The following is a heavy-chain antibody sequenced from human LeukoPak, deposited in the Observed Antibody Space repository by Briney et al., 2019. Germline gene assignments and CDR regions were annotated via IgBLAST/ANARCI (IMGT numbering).Heavy chain of an antibody. CDR3: ARSDLLSIAAAGIFDY. CDR2: ISSNGGST. CDR1: VFPFSIYA. J-gene: IGHJ4*02. Sequence: GGSLRLSCAPSVFPFSIYAMHCVRQAPGKGLEYVSAISSNGGSTYYANSVTGRFTISRDNSKNTLYLQMGSLRAEDMAVYYCARSDLLSIAAAGIFDYWGQGTLVTVSS. V-gene: IGHV3-64*01. D-gene: IGHD6-13*01.